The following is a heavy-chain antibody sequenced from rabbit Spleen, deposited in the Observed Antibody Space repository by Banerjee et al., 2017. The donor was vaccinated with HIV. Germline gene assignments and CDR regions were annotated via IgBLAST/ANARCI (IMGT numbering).Heavy chain of an antibody. CDR3: ARDLPEIIGWNFGF. Sequence: QEQLVESGGGLVQPGGSLKLSCKASGFSFSEKEVMCWVRQAPGKGLEWIGCINTITGKTVYATWAKGRFTISRASSTTVFLQMTRLTAADTATYFCARDLPEIIGWNFGFWGQGPWSPS. CDR1: GFSFSEKEV. D-gene: IGHD1-1*01. J-gene: IGHJ3*01. CDR2: INTITGKT. V-gene: IGHV1S45*01.